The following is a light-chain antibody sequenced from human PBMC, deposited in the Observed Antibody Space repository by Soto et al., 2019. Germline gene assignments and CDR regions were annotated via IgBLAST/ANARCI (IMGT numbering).Light chain of an antibody. CDR1: QSVSSN. Sequence: EIVMTQSPATLSLSPGERATLSCRASQSVSSNLAWYQQKPGQAPRLLIYGASTRATGIPARFSGSGSGTEFALTISSLQSEDCAVYYCQQYNNWPLWTFGQGTKVEIK. V-gene: IGKV3-15*01. CDR3: QQYNNWPLWT. J-gene: IGKJ1*01. CDR2: GAS.